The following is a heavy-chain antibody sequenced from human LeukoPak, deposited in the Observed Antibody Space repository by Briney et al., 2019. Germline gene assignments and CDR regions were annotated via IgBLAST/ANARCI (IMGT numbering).Heavy chain of an antibody. CDR2: IHTSVST. CDR1: GGSISSYY. Sequence: SETLSLTCTVSGGSISSYYWSWIRQPAGKGLEWIGRIHTSVSTNYNPSLKSRVTMSVDTSKNQFSLKLSSVTAADTAVYYCARLPGSGSYFDYWGQGTLVTVSS. CDR3: ARLPGSGSYFDY. D-gene: IGHD1-26*01. J-gene: IGHJ4*02. V-gene: IGHV4-4*07.